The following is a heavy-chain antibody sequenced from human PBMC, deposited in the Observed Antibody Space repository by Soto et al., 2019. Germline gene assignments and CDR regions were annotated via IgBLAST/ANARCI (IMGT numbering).Heavy chain of an antibody. CDR1: GYTFTSYA. V-gene: IGHV1-3*01. J-gene: IGHJ4*02. D-gene: IGHD1-7*01. CDR3: ARNILGGTTDY. CDR2: INAGNGNT. Sequence: ASVKVSCKASGYTFTSYAMHWVRQAPGQRLEWMGWINAGNGNTKYSQKFQGRVTITRDTSATTAYMELSSLTSEDMAVYYCARNILGGTTDYWGQGTLVTVSS.